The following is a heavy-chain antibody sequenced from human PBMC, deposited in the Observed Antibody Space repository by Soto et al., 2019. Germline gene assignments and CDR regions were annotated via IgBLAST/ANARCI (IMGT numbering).Heavy chain of an antibody. CDR1: GFSFSSVGEG. D-gene: IGHD2-15*01. CDR2: IYWDDDK. J-gene: IGHJ4*02. V-gene: IGHV2-5*05. CDR3: VHGRYSSYFDS. Sequence: GSGPTLVNPKETLTLTCIYSGFSFSSVGEGVGWVRQPPGKALEWLALIYWDDDKKYGPSLEDRITVTRDTSKNQVVFTMINMDPVDTATYYCVHGRYSSYFDSWGQGTRVTVSS.